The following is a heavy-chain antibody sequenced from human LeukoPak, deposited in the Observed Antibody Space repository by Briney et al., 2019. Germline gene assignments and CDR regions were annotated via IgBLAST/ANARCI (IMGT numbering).Heavy chain of an antibody. CDR1: GXTFTDYT. CDR3: ARDSYSSGWYTDY. J-gene: IGHJ4*02. Sequence: GGSLRLSCTASGXTFTDYTTNWVRQTPGKGLEWVSSISSNTLYIYYADSVKGRFTISRDNAKNSLFLQMNSLRAEDTAVYYCARDSYSSGWYTDYWGQGILVTVSS. CDR2: ISSNTLYI. D-gene: IGHD6-19*01. V-gene: IGHV3-21*04.